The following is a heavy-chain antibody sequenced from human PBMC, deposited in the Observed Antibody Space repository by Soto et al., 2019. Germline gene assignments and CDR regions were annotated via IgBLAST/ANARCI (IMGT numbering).Heavy chain of an antibody. CDR3: ARSSSGYYYDMDY. V-gene: IGHV3-73*01. CDR1: GFTVSGSA. Sequence: PGGSLRLSCVASGFTVSGSAVHWVRQASGKGLEWVGRIRSKANSYATAYDESVKGRFTISRDDSKNTAYLQVNTLRAEDTAVYYCARSSSGYYYDMDYWGQGTLVSVSS. CDR2: IRSKANSYAT. D-gene: IGHD3-22*01. J-gene: IGHJ4*02.